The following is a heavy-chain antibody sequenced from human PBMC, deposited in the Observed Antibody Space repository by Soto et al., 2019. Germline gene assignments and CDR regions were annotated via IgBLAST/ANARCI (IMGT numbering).Heavy chain of an antibody. CDR1: GFSFSTSW. D-gene: IGHD4-17*01. CDR3: ARVRGGDYPPFDS. Sequence: GGSLRLSCAASGFSFSTSWMHWVRQAPGKGLVWVSRINTDGSSTSYADSVKGRFTISRDNAKNTLYLQMNSLRAEDTAVYYCARVRGGDYPPFDSWGQGTLVTVSS. V-gene: IGHV3-74*01. CDR2: INTDGSST. J-gene: IGHJ4*02.